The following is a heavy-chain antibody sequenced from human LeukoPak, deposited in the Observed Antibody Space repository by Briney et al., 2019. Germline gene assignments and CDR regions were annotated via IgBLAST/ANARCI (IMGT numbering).Heavy chain of an antibody. J-gene: IGHJ2*01. Sequence: PSETLSLTCTVSGGSIRGSGHDWGWIRQPPGKGLEWIGSVYYSGTTYYNPSLEGRLTISIDTSRSHFSLRLRSVTAADTAVYYCARSRNWYFDLWGRGALVAVSS. V-gene: IGHV4-39*02. CDR1: GGSIRGSGHD. CDR3: ARSRNWYFDL. CDR2: VYYSGTT.